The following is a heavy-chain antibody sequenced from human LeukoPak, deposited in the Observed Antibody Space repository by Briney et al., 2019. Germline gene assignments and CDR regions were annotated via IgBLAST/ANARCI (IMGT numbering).Heavy chain of an antibody. J-gene: IGHJ4*02. CDR2: INPNSGGT. Sequence: ASVKVSCKASGYTFTGYYMHWVRQAPGQGLEWMGWINPNSGGTNYAQKIQGRVTMTRDTSISTAYMELSRLRSDDTAVYYCAASTLAAPRGYWGQGTLVTVSS. D-gene: IGHD2-15*01. CDR3: AASTLAAPRGY. V-gene: IGHV1-2*02. CDR1: GYTFTGYY.